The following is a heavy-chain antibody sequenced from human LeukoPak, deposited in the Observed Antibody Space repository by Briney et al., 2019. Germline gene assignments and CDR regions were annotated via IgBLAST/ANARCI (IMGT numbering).Heavy chain of an antibody. Sequence: SVKVSCKASRGTVIRYAIRWVRQAPGQGVEWMGGIIPIFGTANYAQKFQGRVTITADESTSTAYMDLRSLRSEDTPVYYCARVVLDMPYYYYYYYMDVWGKGTTVTVSS. J-gene: IGHJ6*03. D-gene: IGHD2-2*03. CDR3: ARVVLDMPYYYYYYYMDV. CDR2: IIPIFGTA. V-gene: IGHV1-69*13. CDR1: RGTVIRYA.